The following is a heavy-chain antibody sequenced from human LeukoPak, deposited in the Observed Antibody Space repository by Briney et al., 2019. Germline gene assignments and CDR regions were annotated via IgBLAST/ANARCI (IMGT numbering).Heavy chain of an antibody. CDR3: ARTGGYSYGYP. J-gene: IGHJ5*02. Sequence: GASVKVSCKASGYTFTSYAISWVRQAPGQGLEWMGRIIPIFGTANYAQKFQGRVTITTDESTSTAYMELSSLRSEDTAVYYCARTGGYSYGYPWGQGTLVTVSS. CDR1: GYTFTSYA. V-gene: IGHV1-69*05. D-gene: IGHD5-18*01. CDR2: IIPIFGTA.